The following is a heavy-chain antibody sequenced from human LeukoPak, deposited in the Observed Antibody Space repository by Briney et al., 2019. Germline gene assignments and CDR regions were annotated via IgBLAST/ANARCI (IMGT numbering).Heavy chain of an antibody. CDR1: GFIFSGYY. Sequence: GGSLRLSCATSGFIFSGYYMSCIRQAPGKGLEWVSYISGSGNDISYADSVKGRFTISRDNAKGSLYLQMNSLRAADTAVYYCGTHAGRTGSDGWGQGTLVTVSS. D-gene: IGHD3/OR15-3a*01. CDR2: ISGSGNDI. J-gene: IGHJ4*02. CDR3: GTHAGRTGSDG. V-gene: IGHV3-11*01.